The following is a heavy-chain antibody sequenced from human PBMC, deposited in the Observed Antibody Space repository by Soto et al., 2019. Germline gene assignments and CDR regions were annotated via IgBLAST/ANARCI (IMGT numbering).Heavy chain of an antibody. CDR3: ARAGGQYCTPTSCYTFFDY. V-gene: IGHV3-74*01. Sequence: PGGSLRLSCAASGFTLSNYWMHWVRQVPGGGPLWVSRINSDGSSTNYADSVKGRFTISRDNAKNTLYLQMDSLRAEDTAVYYCARAGGQYCTPTSCYTFFDYWGQGVLVTVSS. CDR1: GFTLSNYW. CDR2: INSDGSST. D-gene: IGHD2-2*02. J-gene: IGHJ4*02.